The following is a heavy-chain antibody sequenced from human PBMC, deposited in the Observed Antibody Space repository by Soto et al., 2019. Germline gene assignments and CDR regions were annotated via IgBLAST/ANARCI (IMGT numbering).Heavy chain of an antibody. CDR3: ARDGQSSVQEFDP. V-gene: IGHV4-4*02. CDR2: IYHSGST. Sequence: SETLSLTCAVSGGSISSSNWWSWVRQPPGKGLEWIGEIYHSGSTNYNPSLKSRVTISVDKSKNQFSLKLSSVTAADTAVYYCARDGQSSVQEFDPWGQGTLVTVSS. J-gene: IGHJ5*02. CDR1: GGSISSSNW. D-gene: IGHD6-19*01.